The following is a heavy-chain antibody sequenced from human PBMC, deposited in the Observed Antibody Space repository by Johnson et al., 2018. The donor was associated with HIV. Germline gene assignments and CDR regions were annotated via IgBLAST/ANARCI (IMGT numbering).Heavy chain of an antibody. Sequence: EVQLVESGGGLVQPGGSLRLSCAASGFSFSSYWMSWVRQAPVKGLAWVANINRDGSEKYYVDSVRGRFTISRDNAENSLYLQMNSLRAEDTAVYYCARHTGYDAFDIWGQGTMVTVSS. CDR1: GFSFSSYW. J-gene: IGHJ3*02. V-gene: IGHV3-7*04. CDR3: ARHTGYDAFDI. D-gene: IGHD3-22*01. CDR2: INRDGSEK.